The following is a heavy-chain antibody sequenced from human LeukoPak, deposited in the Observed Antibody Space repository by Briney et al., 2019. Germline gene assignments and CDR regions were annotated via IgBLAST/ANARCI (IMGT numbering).Heavy chain of an antibody. J-gene: IGHJ2*01. D-gene: IGHD3-10*01. CDR2: IYHSGST. V-gene: IGHV4-30-2*01. Sequence: SETLSLTCAVSGGSISSGGYSWSWIRQPPGKGLEWIGYIYHSGSTYYNPSLKSRVTTSVDRSKNQFSLKLSSVTAADTAVYYCARDRGISGYFDLWGRGTLVTVSS. CDR1: GGSISSGGYS. CDR3: ARDRGISGYFDL.